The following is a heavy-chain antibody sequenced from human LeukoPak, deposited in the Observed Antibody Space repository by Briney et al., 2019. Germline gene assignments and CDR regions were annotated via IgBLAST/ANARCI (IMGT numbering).Heavy chain of an antibody. J-gene: IGHJ4*02. D-gene: IGHD2-15*01. V-gene: IGHV1-69*04. CDR3: ARGGDCSGGSCYHY. CDR1: GGTFSSYA. CDR2: IIPILGIT. Sequence: SVKVSCKASGGTFSSYAISWVRQAPGQGLEWMGRIIPILGITNSAQKFQGRVTITADKSTTTAYMKLSSLRSEDTAVYYCARGGDCSGGSCYHYWGQGTLVTVSS.